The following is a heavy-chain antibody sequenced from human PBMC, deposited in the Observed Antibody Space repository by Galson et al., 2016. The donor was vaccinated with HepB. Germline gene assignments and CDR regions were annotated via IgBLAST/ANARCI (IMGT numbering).Heavy chain of an antibody. D-gene: IGHD1-1*01. V-gene: IGHV3-23*01. CDR2: ISTRRTT. CDR1: GFVFSNFG. J-gene: IGHJ4*02. CDR3: AKERLVRRIFDH. Sequence: SLRLSCAASGFVFSNFGLSWVRQAPGKGLEWVASISTRRTTYYSDSVQGRFTISRDNSNNTLYLQMNGLRAEDTAVYYCAKERLVRRIFDHWCQGTLLTV.